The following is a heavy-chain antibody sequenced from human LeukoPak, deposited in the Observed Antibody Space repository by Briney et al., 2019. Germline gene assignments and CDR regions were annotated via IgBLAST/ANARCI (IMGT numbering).Heavy chain of an antibody. V-gene: IGHV3-30*02. CDR1: GFIFSSYG. CDR3: ARDRFSGSYLQTGRCTH. D-gene: IGHD1-26*01. Sequence: PGWSLPLTRPASGFIFSSYGMHWVRQAPGKGLEWVAYIRYDGSNKYYADSVKGRFTISRDISKHTLYLQMNSLRADDRSGYYCARDRFSGSYLQTGRCTHWGQGTLVT. CDR2: IRYDGSNK. J-gene: IGHJ4*02.